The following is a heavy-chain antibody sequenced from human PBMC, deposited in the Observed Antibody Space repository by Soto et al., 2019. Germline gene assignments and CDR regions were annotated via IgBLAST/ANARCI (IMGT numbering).Heavy chain of an antibody. J-gene: IGHJ4*02. CDR2: IYHSGTT. Sequence: QVQLQESGPGLVKPSGTLSLTCAVAGGSISDNWWSWVRQAPGKGLEWIGEIYHSGTTYYNPSLKGRVIIIVDKSATHISLTLSSVTAADTAVYYCARHVAVPRTRGFDYWGQGALVAVSA. CDR1: GGSISDNW. CDR3: ARHVAVPRTRGFDY. V-gene: IGHV4-4*02. D-gene: IGHD2-15*01.